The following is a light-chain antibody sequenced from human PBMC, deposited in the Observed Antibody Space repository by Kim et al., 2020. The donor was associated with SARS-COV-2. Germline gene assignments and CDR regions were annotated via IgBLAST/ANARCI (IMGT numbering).Light chain of an antibody. Sequence: VALGQTVRITCQGDSLRPYYAAWYQQRPGQAPTLVIYGENFRPSGIPDRFSVSRLGNTASLAITGAQAEDEADYYCNSRDTNGNHVFGTGTKVTVL. CDR1: SLRPYY. CDR3: NSRDTNGNHV. J-gene: IGLJ1*01. V-gene: IGLV3-19*01. CDR2: GEN.